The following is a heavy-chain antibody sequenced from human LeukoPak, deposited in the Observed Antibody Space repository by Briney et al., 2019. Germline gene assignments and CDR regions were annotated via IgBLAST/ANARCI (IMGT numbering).Heavy chain of an antibody. CDR1: GGTFSSYA. CDR2: IIPIFGTA. Sequence: GASVTVSYTASGGTFSSYAIRWVRQAPGEGGEWVGGIIPIFGTANYAQKFQGRVTITTDESTSTAYMELSSLRSEDTAVYYCARAGSFGYFDYWGQGTLVTVSS. V-gene: IGHV1-69*05. D-gene: IGHD3-16*01. J-gene: IGHJ4*02. CDR3: ARAGSFGYFDY.